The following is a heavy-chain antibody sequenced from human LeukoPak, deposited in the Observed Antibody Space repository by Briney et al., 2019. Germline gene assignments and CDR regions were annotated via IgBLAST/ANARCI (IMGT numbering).Heavy chain of an antibody. Sequence: PGGSLRLSCAVSGFTFRFYGMHWVRQAPGKGLEWVAFIRYDGSNKYYADSVKGRFTMSRDNSKNTLYLQMNSLRAKETAVYYCAKDWSNWGQGTLVTVSS. V-gene: IGHV3-30*02. CDR3: AKDWSN. CDR1: GFTFRFYG. J-gene: IGHJ4*02. CDR2: IRYDGSNK.